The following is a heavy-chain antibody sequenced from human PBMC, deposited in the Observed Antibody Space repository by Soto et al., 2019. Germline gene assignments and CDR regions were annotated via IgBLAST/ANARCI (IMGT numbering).Heavy chain of an antibody. CDR3: ARDIGYYDSSGYPDY. D-gene: IGHD3-22*01. J-gene: IGHJ4*02. CDR2: ISYDGSNK. CDR1: GFTFSSYA. V-gene: IGHV3-30-3*01. Sequence: QVQLVESGGGVVQPGRSLRLSCAASGFTFSSYAMHWVRQAPGKGLEWVAVISYDGSNKYYADSVKGRFTISRDNSKYTLYLQMNSLRAEDTAVYYCARDIGYYDSSGYPDYWGQGTLVTVSS.